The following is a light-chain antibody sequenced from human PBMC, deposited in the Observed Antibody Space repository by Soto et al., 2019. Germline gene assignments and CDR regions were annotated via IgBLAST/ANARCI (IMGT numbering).Light chain of an antibody. Sequence: DIQLTQSPSSLSASVGDRVSISCRASQSISNYLNWYQQKPGKAPKVLIFAASRLQSGVPSRFSGSGSGTDFALTISSLQPEDFATYCCQQSYTRTFGQVTKVEI. CDR2: AAS. V-gene: IGKV1-39*01. CDR3: QQSYTRT. J-gene: IGKJ1*01. CDR1: QSISNY.